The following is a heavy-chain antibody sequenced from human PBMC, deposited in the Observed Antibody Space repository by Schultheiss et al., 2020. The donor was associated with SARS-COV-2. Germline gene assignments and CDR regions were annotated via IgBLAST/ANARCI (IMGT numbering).Heavy chain of an antibody. CDR3: TGRGSYWGDAFDI. J-gene: IGHJ3*02. D-gene: IGHD1-26*01. CDR2: IKSKTQRGTT. Sequence: GGSLRLSCAVSELTFSSAWMRWARQAPGKGLEWVGRIKSKTQRGTTECAAPVKGSFSISRDDSKSIAYLQMNSLKTEDTAVYYCTGRGSYWGDAFDIWGQGTMVTVSS. V-gene: IGHV3-15*01. CDR1: ELTFSSAW.